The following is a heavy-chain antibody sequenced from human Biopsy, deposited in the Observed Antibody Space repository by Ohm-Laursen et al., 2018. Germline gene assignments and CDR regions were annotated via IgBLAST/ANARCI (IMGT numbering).Heavy chain of an antibody. Sequence: SVKVSCKASGYNFTDFYLHWVRQAPGQGLEWLGWINPDTGGTKYAQKFQGRVAMTRDTSISTAYLDLSSLGSEDAAVYYCAREKPFGASWGYWGQGTLVTVSS. V-gene: IGHV1-2*02. CDR1: GYNFTDFY. CDR3: AREKPFGASWGY. CDR2: INPDTGGT. J-gene: IGHJ4*02. D-gene: IGHD6-13*01.